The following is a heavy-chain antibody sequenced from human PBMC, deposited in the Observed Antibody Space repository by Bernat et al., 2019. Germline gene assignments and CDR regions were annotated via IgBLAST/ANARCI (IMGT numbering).Heavy chain of an antibody. CDR3: ARIGGSGWFYFDY. D-gene: IGHD6-19*01. V-gene: IGHV3-11*06. CDR1: GFRFSDYY. J-gene: IGHJ4*02. Sequence: QVQLVESGGGLVKPGGSLRLSCAAPGFRFSDYYMTWIRQAPGKGLEWVSYISSSSSDTKYEDSVKGRFTISRDNAKNSLYLQMNNLRADDTAVYYCARIGGSGWFYFDYWGQGTPVTVSS. CDR2: ISSSSSDT.